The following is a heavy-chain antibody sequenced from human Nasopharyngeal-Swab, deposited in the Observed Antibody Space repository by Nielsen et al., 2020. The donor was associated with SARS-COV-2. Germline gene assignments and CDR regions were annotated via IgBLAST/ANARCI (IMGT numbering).Heavy chain of an antibody. Sequence: SLKISCAASGFTFDEYDMHWVRQAPGKGLEWVSGIKWSSGSIGYADSVKGRFTISRDNAKNSLYLQMNSLRVEDTALYYCTKTFWSSYYLFDYWGQGTLVTVSS. CDR1: GFTFDEYD. CDR2: IKWSSGSI. J-gene: IGHJ4*02. V-gene: IGHV3-9*01. CDR3: TKTFWSSYYLFDY. D-gene: IGHD3-3*01.